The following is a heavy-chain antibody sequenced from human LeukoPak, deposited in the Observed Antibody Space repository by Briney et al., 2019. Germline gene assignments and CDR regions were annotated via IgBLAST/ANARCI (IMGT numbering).Heavy chain of an antibody. D-gene: IGHD4-17*01. Sequence: SETLSFTCTVSGGSISSSSYYWGGIRQPPGKGLGWIGSIYYSGSTYYNPSLKSRVTISVDTSKNQFSLKLSSVTAADTAVYYCASDTLTTVTTTGYWGQGTLVTVSS. CDR3: ASDTLTTVTTTGY. CDR1: GGSISSSSYY. CDR2: IYYSGST. V-gene: IGHV4-39*01. J-gene: IGHJ4*02.